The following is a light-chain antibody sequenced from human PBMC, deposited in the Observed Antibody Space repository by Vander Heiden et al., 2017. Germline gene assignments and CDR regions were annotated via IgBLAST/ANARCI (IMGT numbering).Light chain of an antibody. CDR2: ENA. Sequence: AQKVTISCSGTSSNIGNSYASWYQQVAGTALKLLISENAQRPSGIPDRLSASKSGSSASLTITGLQTGDEADYYCATWDSSLGAQVFGGGTTLAVL. V-gene: IGLV1-51*02. CDR1: SSNIGNSY. CDR3: ATWDSSLGAQV. J-gene: IGLJ2*01.